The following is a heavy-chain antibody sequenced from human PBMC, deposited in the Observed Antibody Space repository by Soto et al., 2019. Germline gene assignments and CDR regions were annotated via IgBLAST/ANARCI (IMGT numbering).Heavy chain of an antibody. CDR2: INHSGST. V-gene: IGHV4-34*01. CDR3: ARGPGYGDYIFDY. J-gene: IGHJ4*02. Sequence: SETLSLTCAVYGGSFSGYYWSWIRQPPGKGLEWIGEINHSGSTNYNPSLKSRVTISVDMSKNQFSLKLSSVTAADTAVYYCARGPGYGDYIFDYWGQGTLVTVSS. D-gene: IGHD4-17*01. CDR1: GGSFSGYY.